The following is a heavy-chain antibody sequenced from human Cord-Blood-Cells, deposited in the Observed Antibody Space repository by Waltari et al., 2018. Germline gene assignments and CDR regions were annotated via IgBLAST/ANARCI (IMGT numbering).Heavy chain of an antibody. CDR2: IKQDGSEK. CDR3: ASIRIVRAFDI. CDR1: GFPFGSFW. Sequence: EVQLVESGGGLVQPGGSLRLALAASGFPFGSFWLSRGRQAPGKGLEWVANIKQDGSEKYYVDSVKGRFTISRDNAKNSLYLQMNSLRAEDTAVYYCASIRIVRAFDIWGQGTMVTVSS. D-gene: IGHD6-6*01. J-gene: IGHJ3*02. V-gene: IGHV3-7*01.